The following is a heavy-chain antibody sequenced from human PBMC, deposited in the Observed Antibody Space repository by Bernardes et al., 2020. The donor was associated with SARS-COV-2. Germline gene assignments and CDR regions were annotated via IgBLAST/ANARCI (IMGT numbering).Heavy chain of an antibody. CDR1: GFSLSARGVG. CDR3: AHTLAAAGNFDY. J-gene: IGHJ4*02. D-gene: IGHD6-13*01. V-gene: IGHV2-5*02. CDR2: MYWDDDK. Sequence: SGPTLVKPTQTLTLTCTFSGFSLSARGVGVGWIRQPPGKALDWLTLMYWDDDKRYSPSLRSRLTITKDTSKNQVVLTMTNMDPVDTATYYCAHTLAAAGNFDYWGQGTLVTVSS.